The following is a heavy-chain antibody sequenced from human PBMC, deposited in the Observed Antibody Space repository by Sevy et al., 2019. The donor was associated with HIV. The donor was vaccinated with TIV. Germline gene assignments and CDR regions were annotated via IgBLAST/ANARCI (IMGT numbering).Heavy chain of an antibody. CDR1: GFTFSSYW. V-gene: IGHV3-23*01. Sequence: GGSLRLSCAASGFTFSSYWMTWVRQAPGKGLEWVSAISGSGGSTYYADSVKGRFTISRDNSKNTLYLQMNSLRAEDTAVYYCAKDHPRPTIPMITFGGVSSAGYFDYWGQGTLVTVSS. D-gene: IGHD3-16*01. CDR3: AKDHPRPTIPMITFGGVSSAGYFDY. CDR2: ISGSGGST. J-gene: IGHJ4*02.